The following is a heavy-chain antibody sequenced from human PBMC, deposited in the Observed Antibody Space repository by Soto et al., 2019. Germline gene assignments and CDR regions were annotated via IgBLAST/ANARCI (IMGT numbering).Heavy chain of an antibody. V-gene: IGHV3-23*01. CDR2: ISGSGGST. D-gene: IGHD1-26*01. CDR3: ARRGSGSYYDY. J-gene: IGHJ4*02. Sequence: EVQLLESGGGLVQPGGSLRLSCAASGFTFSSYAMRLVRQAPVKGLEWVSAISGSGGSTYYADSGKGRFTISRDNSKNTLYLQMNSLRAEDTAVYYCARRGSGSYYDYWGQGTLVTVSS. CDR1: GFTFSSYA.